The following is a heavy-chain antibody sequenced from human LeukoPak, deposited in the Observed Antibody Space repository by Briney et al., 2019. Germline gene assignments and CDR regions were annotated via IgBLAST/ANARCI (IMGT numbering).Heavy chain of an antibody. V-gene: IGHV3-21*01. CDR2: ISSGSSYI. Sequence: PGGSLRLSCAASGFTFNSYSMNWVRQAPGKGLEWVSSISSGSSYIYYADSVKGRFTISRDNAKNSLYLQMSSLRVEDTAVYYCIRDLFDDYSLDYWGQGALVTVSA. J-gene: IGHJ4*02. CDR3: IRDLFDDYSLDY. CDR1: GFTFNSYS. D-gene: IGHD3-16*01.